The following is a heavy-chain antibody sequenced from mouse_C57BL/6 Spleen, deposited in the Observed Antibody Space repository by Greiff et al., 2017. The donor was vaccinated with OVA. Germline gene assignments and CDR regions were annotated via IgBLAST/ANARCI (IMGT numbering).Heavy chain of an antibody. V-gene: IGHV1-64*01. CDR1: GYTFTSYW. J-gene: IGHJ3*01. CDR2: INPNSGST. D-gene: IGHD2-10*01. CDR3: ARSYYGNYEAY. Sequence: QVQLQQPGAELVKPGASVKLSCKASGYTFTSYWMHWVKQRPGQGLEWIGMINPNSGSTNYNEKFKSKATLTVDKSSSTAYMQLSSLTSEDSAVYYCARSYYGNYEAYWGQGTLVTVSA.